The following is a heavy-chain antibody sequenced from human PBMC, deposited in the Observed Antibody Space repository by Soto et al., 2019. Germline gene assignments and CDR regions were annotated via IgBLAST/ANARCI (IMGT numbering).Heavy chain of an antibody. CDR1: GGSISSSSYY. V-gene: IGHV4-39*01. J-gene: IGHJ6*03. Sequence: QLQLQESGPGLVKPSETLSLTCTVSGGSISSSSYYWGWIRQPPGKGLEWIGSIYYSGSTYYNPSLKSRVTISVDTSTNQFSLKLSSVTAADTAVYYCARHGSRVNRNYYYMDVWGKGTTVTVSS. D-gene: IGHD2-2*03. CDR2: IYYSGST. CDR3: ARHGSRVNRNYYYMDV.